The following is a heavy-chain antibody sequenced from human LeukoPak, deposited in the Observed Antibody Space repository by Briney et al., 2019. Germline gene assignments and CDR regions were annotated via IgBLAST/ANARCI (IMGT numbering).Heavy chain of an antibody. J-gene: IGHJ4*02. CDR3: ARDRTAAAGTPRDFDY. D-gene: IGHD6-13*01. CDR2: IEQYGSGK. Sequence: GGSLRLSCAASGFIFSSHWMTWLREAPGKRLEGVADIEQYGSGKNYVGSVKGRFPVSRDNAKNSMYLQMNSLRADDTAVYYCARDRTAAAGTPRDFDYWGQGTLVTVSS. CDR1: GFIFSSHW. V-gene: IGHV3-7*03.